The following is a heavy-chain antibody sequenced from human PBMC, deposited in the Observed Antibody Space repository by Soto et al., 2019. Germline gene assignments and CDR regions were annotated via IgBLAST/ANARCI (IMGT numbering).Heavy chain of an antibody. CDR3: ARYIPGVRYYGMDV. D-gene: IGHD2-2*01. J-gene: IGHJ6*02. V-gene: IGHV3-23*01. CDR2: IGESGTPT. Sequence: GGSLRLSCAASGFTFSSYAMKWVRQVPGKGLEWVSLIGESGTPTYYADSVKGRFTISRDNSGNTLFLEMYSLRAEDTAVYYCARYIPGVRYYGMDVWGQGTTVTVSS. CDR1: GFTFSSYA.